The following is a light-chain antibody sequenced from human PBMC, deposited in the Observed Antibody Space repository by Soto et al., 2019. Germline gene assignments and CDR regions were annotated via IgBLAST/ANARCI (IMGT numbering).Light chain of an antibody. V-gene: IGKV3-15*01. CDR1: QSVSSF. CDR2: DAS. CDR3: QHRNNWPPCT. J-gene: IGKJ2*02. Sequence: EIVMTQSPATLSVSPGERATLSCRASQSVSSFLAWYQQKPGQAPRLLIYDASTRATGIPARFSGSGSGTEFTLTISSLQPEDFAVYYCQHRNNWPPCTFGQGTKVEIK.